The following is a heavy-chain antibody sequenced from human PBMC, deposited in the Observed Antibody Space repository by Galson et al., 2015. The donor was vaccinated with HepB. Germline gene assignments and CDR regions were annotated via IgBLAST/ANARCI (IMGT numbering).Heavy chain of an antibody. CDR2: ISSSSSTI. CDR3: ARDGAEFCSSTSCYAESDAFDI. D-gene: IGHD2-2*01. Sequence: SLRLSCAASGFTFSSYSMNWVRQAPGKGLEWVSYISSSSSTIYYADSVKGRFTISRDNAKNSLYLQMNSLRAEDTAVYYCARDGAEFCSSTSCYAESDAFDIWGQGTMVTVSS. CDR1: GFTFSSYS. J-gene: IGHJ3*02. V-gene: IGHV3-48*01.